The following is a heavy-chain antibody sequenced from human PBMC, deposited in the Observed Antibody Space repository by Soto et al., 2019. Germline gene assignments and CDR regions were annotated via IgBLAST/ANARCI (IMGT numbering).Heavy chain of an antibody. Sequence: QVQLQESGPGLVKPSETLSLTCTVSGGSISSYYWSWIRQPPGKGLEWIGYIYYSGSTNYNPSLKGRVTISVDTSKHQFSLKLSSVTAADTAVYYCARQQWLVLNAFDIWGQGTMVTVSS. CDR2: IYYSGST. CDR3: ARQQWLVLNAFDI. V-gene: IGHV4-59*01. CDR1: GGSISSYY. D-gene: IGHD6-19*01. J-gene: IGHJ3*02.